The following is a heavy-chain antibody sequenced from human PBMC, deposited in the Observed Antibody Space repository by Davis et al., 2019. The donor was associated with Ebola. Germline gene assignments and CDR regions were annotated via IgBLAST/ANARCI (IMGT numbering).Heavy chain of an antibody. CDR3: ARGMGSGWLHYFDY. CDR2: IYYSGST. CDR1: GGSISSSSYY. Sequence: MPSETLSLTCTVSGGSISSSSYYWGWIRQPPGKGLEWIGSIYYSGSTYYNPSLKSRVTISVDTSKNQFSLKLSSVTAADTAVYYCARGMGSGWLHYFDYWGQGTLVTVSS. D-gene: IGHD6-19*01. J-gene: IGHJ4*02. V-gene: IGHV4-39*01.